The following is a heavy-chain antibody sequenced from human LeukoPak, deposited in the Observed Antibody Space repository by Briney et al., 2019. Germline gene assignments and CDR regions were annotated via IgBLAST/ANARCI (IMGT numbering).Heavy chain of an antibody. J-gene: IGHJ4*02. CDR2: IYYSGST. V-gene: IGHV4-39*01. CDR3: ARQGKYDPPFY. Sequence: SETLSLTCTVSGGSISSSSYYWGWIRQPPGKGLEWIGSIYYSGSTYYNPSLKSRVTISVDTSKNQFSLKLSSVTAADTAVYYCARQGKYDPPFYWGQGTLVTVSS. D-gene: IGHD3-3*01. CDR1: GGSISSSSYY.